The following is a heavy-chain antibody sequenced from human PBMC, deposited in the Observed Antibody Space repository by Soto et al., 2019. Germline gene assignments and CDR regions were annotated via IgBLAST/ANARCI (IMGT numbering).Heavy chain of an antibody. V-gene: IGHV4-34*01. CDR2: INHSGST. D-gene: IGHD3-10*01. J-gene: IGHJ4*02. CDR3: ARGGRARHLHY. CDR1: GGSFSGYY. Sequence: SETLSLTCAVYGGSFSGYYWSWIRQPPGKGLEWIGEINHSGSTNYNPSLKSRVTISVDTSKNQFSLKLSSVTAADTAVYYCARGGRARHLHYWGQGTLVTVSS.